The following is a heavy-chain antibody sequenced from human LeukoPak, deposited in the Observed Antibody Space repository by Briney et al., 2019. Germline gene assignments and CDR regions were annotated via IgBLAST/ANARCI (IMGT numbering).Heavy chain of an antibody. J-gene: IGHJ4*02. CDR2: INHSGST. V-gene: IGHV4-34*01. CDR1: GGSFSGYY. D-gene: IGHD3-22*01. Sequence: SEALSLTCAVYGGSFSGYYWSWIRQPPGKGLEWIGEINHSGSTNYNPSLKSRVTLSVDTSKNQFSLKLRSVTAADTAVYYCARVTGYMIEDYFDYWGQGTLVTVSS. CDR3: ARVTGYMIEDYFDY.